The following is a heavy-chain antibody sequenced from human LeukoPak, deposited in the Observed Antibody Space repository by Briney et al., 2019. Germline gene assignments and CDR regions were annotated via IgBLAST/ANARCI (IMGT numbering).Heavy chain of an antibody. CDR2: IYHSGST. D-gene: IGHD3-22*01. CDR1: GGSISSHY. V-gene: IGHV4-59*11. J-gene: IGHJ3*02. CDR3: ARGGDYYDRRAFDI. Sequence: SETLSLTCTVSGGSISSHYWSWIRQPPGKGLEWIGYIYHSGSTYYNPSLKSRVTISVDRSKNQFSLKLSSVTAADTAVYYCARGGDYYDRRAFDIWGQGTMVTVSS.